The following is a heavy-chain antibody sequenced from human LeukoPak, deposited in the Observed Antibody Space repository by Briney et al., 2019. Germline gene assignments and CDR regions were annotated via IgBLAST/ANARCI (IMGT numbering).Heavy chain of an antibody. J-gene: IGHJ3*02. CDR1: GFAFSSHW. CDR2: INDDGSST. Sequence: GGSLRLSCAASGFAFSSHWMHWVRQAPGKGLVWVARINDDGSSTRYADSVKGRFTISRDNAKNTLYVQMNTLRVEDTAVYYRVRNLFDIWGQGTMVTVSS. V-gene: IGHV3-74*01. CDR3: VRNLFDI.